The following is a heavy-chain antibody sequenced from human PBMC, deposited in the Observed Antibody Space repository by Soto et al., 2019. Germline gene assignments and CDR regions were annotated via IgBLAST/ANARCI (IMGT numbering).Heavy chain of an antibody. D-gene: IGHD1-26*01. CDR1: NFSISSGYY. J-gene: IGHJ4*02. CDR3: ARTHSGSYYSVFNY. CDR2: IYRSGTT. V-gene: IGHV4-38-2*01. Sequence: SETLSLTCVVSNFSISSGYYWGWIRQSPGKGLEWIASIYRSGTTPYNPSLKSRVTISVDPSKNQFSLMLTAVTAADTAVYHCARTHSGSYYSVFNYWGRGSLVTVSS.